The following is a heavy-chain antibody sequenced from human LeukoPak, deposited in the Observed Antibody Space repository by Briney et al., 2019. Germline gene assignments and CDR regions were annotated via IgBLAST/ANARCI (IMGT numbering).Heavy chain of an antibody. CDR1: GFTFSDYY. J-gene: IGHJ6*03. CDR2: ISTSGGTI. CDR3: ARDQLERNYYYMDV. D-gene: IGHD1-1*01. V-gene: IGHV3-11*04. Sequence: GGSLRLSCAASGFTFSDYYMSWVRQAPGKGLQWVSYISTSGGTIYYADSVKGRFTISRDNAKNSLYLQMNSLRAEDTAVYYCARDQLERNYYYMDVWGKGTTVTVSS.